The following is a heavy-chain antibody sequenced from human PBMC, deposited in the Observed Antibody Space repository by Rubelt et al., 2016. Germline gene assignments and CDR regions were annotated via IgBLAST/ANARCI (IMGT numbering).Heavy chain of an antibody. Sequence: QVQLVQSGPEVKKPGASVKVSCKASGYNFISYGISWVRQAPGQGLEWMGWISTDIGNPTYAQGFTGRFVFSLDTSVSTAYLQISSLKAEDTAVYYCLTSRNYYYYGMDVWGQGTTVTVSS. CDR3: LTSRNYYYYGMDV. CDR2: ISTDIGNP. CDR1: GYNFISYG. J-gene: IGHJ6*02. V-gene: IGHV7-4-1*02. D-gene: IGHD1-14*01.